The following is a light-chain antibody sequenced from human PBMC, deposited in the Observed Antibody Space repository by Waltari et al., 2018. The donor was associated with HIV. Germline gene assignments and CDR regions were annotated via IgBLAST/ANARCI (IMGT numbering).Light chain of an antibody. J-gene: IGKJ2*01. Sequence: EIVMTQSPATLSVSPGERATLSCRASPGVSSSLAWYQQKPGQAPRLLIHGASTRAAGIPARFSGSGSGTEFTLTISSLQSEDFAVYYCLQYGSSPPSYTFGQGTKLEIK. CDR2: GAS. V-gene: IGKV3-15*01. CDR1: PGVSSS. CDR3: LQYGSSPPSYT.